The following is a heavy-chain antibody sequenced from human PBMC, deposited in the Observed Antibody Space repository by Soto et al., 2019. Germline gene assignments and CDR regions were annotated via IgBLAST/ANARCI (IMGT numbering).Heavy chain of an antibody. CDR3: AKKVPYGSHRMDV. CDR1: GFTFSSFS. CDR2: ISSRGTYV. J-gene: IGHJ6*02. D-gene: IGHD2-15*01. V-gene: IGHV3-21*06. Sequence: GGSLRLSCAASGFTFSSFSMDWVRHAPGQGLEWVSSISSRGTYVYYADSVKGRFTVSKDNANNVLFLQMNSLRAEDTAVYYCAKKVPYGSHRMDVWGQGTTVTVSS.